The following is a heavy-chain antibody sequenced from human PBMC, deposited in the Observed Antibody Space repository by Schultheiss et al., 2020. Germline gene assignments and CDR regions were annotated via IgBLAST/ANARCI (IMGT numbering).Heavy chain of an antibody. V-gene: IGHV1-18*01. D-gene: IGHD3-16*02. CDR1: GYNFTSYG. Sequence: ASVKVSCKASGYNFTSYGISWVRQAPGQGLEWMGWINTYTGYTILAQRLQDRVTMTTDTPTESVYLELGSLKSDDTAVYFCARDPRYDYIWGTYRPRFDFWGEGSLVTVSS. CDR3: ARDPRYDYIWGTYRPRFDF. J-gene: IGHJ4*02. CDR2: INTYTGYT.